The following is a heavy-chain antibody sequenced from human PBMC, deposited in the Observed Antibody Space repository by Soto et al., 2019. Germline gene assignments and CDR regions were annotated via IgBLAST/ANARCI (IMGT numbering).Heavy chain of an antibody. J-gene: IGHJ4*02. CDR3: ARVPDYGDYEFDY. Sequence: ASVKVSCKASGYTFTGYYMHWVRQAPGQGLEWMGWINPNSGGTNYAQKFQGWVTMTRDTSISTAYMELSRLRSDDTAVYYCARVPDYGDYEFDYWGQGTLVTVSS. CDR2: INPNSGGT. D-gene: IGHD4-17*01. V-gene: IGHV1-2*04. CDR1: GYTFTGYY.